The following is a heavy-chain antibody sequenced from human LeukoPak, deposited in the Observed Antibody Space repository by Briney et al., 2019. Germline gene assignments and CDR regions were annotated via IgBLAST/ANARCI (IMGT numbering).Heavy chain of an antibody. J-gene: IGHJ4*02. CDR3: ARVKDYGGNTEDY. Sequence: GESLKISCKGSGYSFTNYWIGWVRQMPGKGLEWMGIIYPGDSDARYSPSFQGQVTISADKSISTAYLQWSSLKASDTAMYYCARVKDYGGNTEDYWGQGTLVTVSS. D-gene: IGHD4-23*01. V-gene: IGHV5-51*01. CDR2: IYPGDSDA. CDR1: GYSFTNYW.